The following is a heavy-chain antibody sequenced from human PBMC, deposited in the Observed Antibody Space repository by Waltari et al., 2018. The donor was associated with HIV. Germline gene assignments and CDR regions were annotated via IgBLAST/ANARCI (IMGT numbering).Heavy chain of an antibody. V-gene: IGHV4-4*02. CDR2: VYPSGNT. D-gene: IGHD2-2*01. CDR1: GGSIRSSTW. Sequence: QVQLQESGPGLVKPSGTLALTCAVSGGSIRSSTWWTWVRQPPGTGLEWIGEVYPSGNTNYNPSLKSRVTISLDKSKNQFSLKLSSVTAADTAIYHCARDRAIVIVPAARSAFDIWGQGTMVTVSS. CDR3: ARDRAIVIVPAARSAFDI. J-gene: IGHJ3*02.